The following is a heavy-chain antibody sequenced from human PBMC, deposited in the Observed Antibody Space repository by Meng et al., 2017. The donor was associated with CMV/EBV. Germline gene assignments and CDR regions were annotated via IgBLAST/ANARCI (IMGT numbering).Heavy chain of an antibody. CDR2: IYYSGST. V-gene: IGHV4-30-4*01. Sequence: QSNESAPGLVKPSQNLCRTCTVSGDSISMGDYYWRWIRQPPGKGLEWLGYIYYSGSTYYNPSLKSRVTISVDTSKNQFSLKLSSVTAADTAVYYCARAQYSSSCDYWGQGTLVTVSS. CDR1: GDSISMGDYY. CDR3: ARAQYSSSCDY. J-gene: IGHJ4*02. D-gene: IGHD6-13*01.